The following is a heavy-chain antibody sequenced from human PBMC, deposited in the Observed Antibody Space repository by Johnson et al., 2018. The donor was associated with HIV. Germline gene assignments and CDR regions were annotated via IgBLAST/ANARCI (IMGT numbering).Heavy chain of an antibody. J-gene: IGHJ3*02. CDR1: GFTVSSNY. Sequence: VQLVESGGGLIQPGGSLRLSCAASGFTVSSNYMSWVRQAPGKGLEWVSIIYSGGSTYYADSVKGRFTFSRDNSKNSLYLQMNSLRAEDTAVYYCAKPQRLSPYDSFDILGQGTMVTVSS. CDR2: IYSGGST. D-gene: IGHD3-16*02. CDR3: AKPQRLSPYDSFDI. V-gene: IGHV3-53*01.